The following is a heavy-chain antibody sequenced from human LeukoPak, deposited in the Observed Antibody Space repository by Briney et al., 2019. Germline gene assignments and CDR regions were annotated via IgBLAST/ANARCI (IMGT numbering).Heavy chain of an antibody. CDR3: ARVYSSSFSRGFDP. CDR1: GCSISSGSYY. D-gene: IGHD6-13*01. J-gene: IGHJ5*02. Sequence: PSETLSLTCTVSGCSISSGSYYWSWIRQPPGKGLEWIGSIYHSGSTYYNPSLKSRVTISVDTSKNQFSLKLSSVTAADTAVYYCARVYSSSFSRGFDPWGQGTLVTVSS. CDR2: IYHSGST. V-gene: IGHV4-39*07.